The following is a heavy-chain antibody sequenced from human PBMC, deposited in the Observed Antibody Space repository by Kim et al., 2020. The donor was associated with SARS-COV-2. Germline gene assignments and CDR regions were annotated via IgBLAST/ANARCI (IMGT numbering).Heavy chain of an antibody. CDR3: ARLRKGLIDY. CDR1: GGSFSGYY. J-gene: IGHJ4*02. V-gene: IGHV4-34*01. Sequence: SETLSLTCAVYGGSFSGYYWSWIRQPPGKGLEWIGEINHSGSTNYNPSLKSRVTISVDTSKNQFSLKLSSVTAADTAVYYCARLRKGLIDYWGQGTLVTVSS. D-gene: IGHD3-16*01. CDR2: INHSGST.